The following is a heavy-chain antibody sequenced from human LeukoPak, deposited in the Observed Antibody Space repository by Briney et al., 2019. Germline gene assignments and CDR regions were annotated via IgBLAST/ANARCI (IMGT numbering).Heavy chain of an antibody. V-gene: IGHV3-7*01. CDR3: ARLVWGTDRYFDL. CDR2: IKQDATAK. CDR1: GFTFSGW. Sequence: GGSLRLSCAASGFTFSGWMSWLRQAPGKGLEWVANIKQDATAKYYVDSVKGRFTISRDNAKNSLYLDMNSLRAEDTAVYYCARLVWGTDRYFDLWGQGTLVTVSS. J-gene: IGHJ4*02. D-gene: IGHD3-16*01.